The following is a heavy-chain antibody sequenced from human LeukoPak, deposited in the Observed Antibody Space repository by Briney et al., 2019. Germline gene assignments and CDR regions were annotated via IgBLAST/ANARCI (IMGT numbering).Heavy chain of an antibody. CDR3: ARAGTGTYYYYLDV. Sequence: GGSLRLSCAASGFTFSSYSMNWVRQARGKGLEWVSHTSSSSTTIYYADSVKGRFTISRDNDKNSLYLQMSSLRAEDTAVYYCARAGTGTYYYYLDVWGKGTTVTVSS. J-gene: IGHJ6*03. V-gene: IGHV3-48*01. CDR1: GFTFSSYS. D-gene: IGHD1-14*01. CDR2: TSSSSTTI.